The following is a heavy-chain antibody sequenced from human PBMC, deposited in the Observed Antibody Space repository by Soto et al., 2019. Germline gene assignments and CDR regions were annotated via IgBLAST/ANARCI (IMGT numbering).Heavy chain of an antibody. J-gene: IGHJ2*01. CDR3: TREVVIPYWYFDL. V-gene: IGHV3-30-3*01. CDR1: GFTFSSYS. Sequence: QVQLVESGGGVVQPGNSLRLSCAGSGFTFSSYSIHWVRQPPGKGLEWVTVISSDGNTNFYADSVKGRFTISRDNSKNIVYLQMNSLGADDTAAYYCTREVVIPYWYFDLWGRGTLVTVSS. CDR2: ISSDGNTN. D-gene: IGHD2-21*01.